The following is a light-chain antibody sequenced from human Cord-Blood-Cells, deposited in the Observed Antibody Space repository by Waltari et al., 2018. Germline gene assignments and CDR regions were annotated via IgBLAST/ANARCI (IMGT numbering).Light chain of an antibody. CDR2: GGS. J-gene: IGKJ2*01. Sequence: EIVMTQSPATLSVSPGERATLSCRASQSVSSNLAWYQQKPGQAPRLLIYGGSTRATGIPARCSGSGSGTEFTLTISSLQSEDFAVYYCQQYNNWPYTFGQGTKLEIK. CDR3: QQYNNWPYT. CDR1: QSVSSN. V-gene: IGKV3-15*01.